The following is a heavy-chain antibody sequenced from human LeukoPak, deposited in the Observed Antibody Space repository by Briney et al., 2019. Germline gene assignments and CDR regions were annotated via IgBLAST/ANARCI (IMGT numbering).Heavy chain of an antibody. V-gene: IGHV4-30-2*01. CDR3: ARGPTFDDPVRGGRAKHFDY. CDR2: IYHSGST. CDR1: GGSISSGGYS. J-gene: IGHJ4*02. Sequence: SQTLSLTCAVSGGSISSGGYSWSWIRQPPGKGLEWIGYIYHSGSTYYNPSLKSRVTISVDRSKNQFSLKLSSVTAADTAVYYCARGPTFDDPVRGGRAKHFDYWGQGTLVTVSS. D-gene: IGHD3-10*01.